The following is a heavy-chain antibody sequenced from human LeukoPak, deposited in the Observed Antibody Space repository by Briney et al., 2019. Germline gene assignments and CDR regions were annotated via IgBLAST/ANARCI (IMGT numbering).Heavy chain of an antibody. Sequence: GSLRLSCAASGFTFSSYGMHWVRQAPGKGLEWVAFIRYDGSNKYYADSVKGRFTISRDNSKNTLYLQMNSLRAEDTAVYYCAKDAISEYSSSWYVVYYFDYWGQGTLVTVSS. D-gene: IGHD6-13*01. CDR2: IRYDGSNK. J-gene: IGHJ4*02. V-gene: IGHV3-30*02. CDR3: AKDAISEYSSSWYVVYYFDY. CDR1: GFTFSSYG.